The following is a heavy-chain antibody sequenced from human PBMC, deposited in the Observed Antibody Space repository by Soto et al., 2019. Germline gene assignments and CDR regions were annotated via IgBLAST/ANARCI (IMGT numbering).Heavy chain of an antibody. V-gene: IGHV3-7*01. CDR1: GFTFSSYW. J-gene: IGHJ4*02. CDR3: ARGPPLGYCSSTSCYGYYFDY. Sequence: GGSLRLSCAASGFTFSSYWMSWVRQAPGKGLEWVANIKQDGSEKYYVDSVKGRFTISRDNAKNSLYLQMNSLRAEDTAVYYCARGPPLGYCSSTSCYGYYFDYWGQGTLVTVSS. D-gene: IGHD2-2*01. CDR2: IKQDGSEK.